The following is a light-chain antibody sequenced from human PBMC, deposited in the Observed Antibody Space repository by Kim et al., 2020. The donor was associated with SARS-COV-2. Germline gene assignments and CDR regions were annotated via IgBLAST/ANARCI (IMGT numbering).Light chain of an antibody. CDR1: SSDVGGYNY. V-gene: IGLV2-11*01. Sequence: QSVNISCTGTSSDVGGYNYVSWYQQHPGKAPKHMIYDVIKRPSGVPDRFSGSKSGNTASLTISGLQAEDEADYYCCSYAGSYTYVIFGGGTQLTVL. CDR2: DVI. J-gene: IGLJ2*01. CDR3: CSYAGSYTYVI.